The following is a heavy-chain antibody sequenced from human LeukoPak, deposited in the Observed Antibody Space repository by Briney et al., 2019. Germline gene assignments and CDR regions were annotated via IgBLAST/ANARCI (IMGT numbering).Heavy chain of an antibody. Sequence: SETLSLTCTVSGGSISSYYWSWIRQPPGKELEWIGYIYYSGSTNYKPSLKSRVTISGDTSKNQFSLKLTSVTAADTAVYYCARLPGFGYPFDLWGQGTRVTVSS. J-gene: IGHJ3*01. CDR1: GGSISSYY. D-gene: IGHD3-16*02. CDR2: IYYSGST. CDR3: ARLPGFGYPFDL. V-gene: IGHV4-59*08.